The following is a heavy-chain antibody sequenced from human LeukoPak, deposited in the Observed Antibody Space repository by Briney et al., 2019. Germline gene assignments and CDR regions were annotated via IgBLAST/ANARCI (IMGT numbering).Heavy chain of an antibody. Sequence: GGSLRLSCAASGFTVSSNYMSWVRQAPGKGLEWVSVIYGGGSTYYADSVKGRFTISRDNSKNTLYLQMNSLRAEDTAVYYCAKTQAKYYFDYWGQGTLVTVSS. D-gene: IGHD4-23*01. V-gene: IGHV3-53*05. J-gene: IGHJ4*02. CDR1: GFTVSSNY. CDR2: IYGGGST. CDR3: AKTQAKYYFDY.